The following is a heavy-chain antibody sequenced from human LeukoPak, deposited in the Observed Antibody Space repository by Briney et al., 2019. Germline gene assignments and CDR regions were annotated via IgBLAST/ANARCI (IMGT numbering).Heavy chain of an antibody. D-gene: IGHD6-13*01. Sequence: GASVKVSCKASGYTFTSYGISWVRQAPGQGLEWMGWISAYNGNTNYAQKLQGRVTMTTDTSTSTAYMEPRSLRSDDTAVYYCARDLAAAGNPPYNWFDPWGQGTLVTVSS. CDR3: ARDLAAAGNPPYNWFDP. CDR1: GYTFTSYG. J-gene: IGHJ5*02. V-gene: IGHV1-18*01. CDR2: ISAYNGNT.